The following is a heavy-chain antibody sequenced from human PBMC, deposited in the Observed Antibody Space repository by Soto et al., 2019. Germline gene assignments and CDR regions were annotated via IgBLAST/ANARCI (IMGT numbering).Heavy chain of an antibody. CDR3: ARDLVVPPRGFAP. CDR1: GYTFTSYA. J-gene: IGHJ5*02. CDR2: INAGNGNT. D-gene: IGHD2-15*01. V-gene: IGHV1-3*01. Sequence: ASVKVSCKASGYTFTSYAMHWVRQAPGQRLEWMGWINAGNGNTKYSQKFQGRVTITRDTSGSTAYMELSSLRSEDTAVYYCARDLVVPPRGFAPWGQGPLVTVSS.